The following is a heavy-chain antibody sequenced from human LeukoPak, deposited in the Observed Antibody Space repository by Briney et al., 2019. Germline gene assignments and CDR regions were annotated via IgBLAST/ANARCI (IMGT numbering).Heavy chain of an antibody. Sequence: SETLSLTCAVYGGSFSGYYWSWLRQPPGKGLEWIGEIHHSGSTNHNPSLKSRVAISVDTSKNQFSLKLSSLTAADTALYYCARGDGSGSYYPFFDSWGQGTLVSVSS. V-gene: IGHV4-34*01. CDR2: IHHSGST. CDR3: ARGDGSGSYYPFFDS. CDR1: GGSFSGYY. J-gene: IGHJ4*02. D-gene: IGHD3-10*01.